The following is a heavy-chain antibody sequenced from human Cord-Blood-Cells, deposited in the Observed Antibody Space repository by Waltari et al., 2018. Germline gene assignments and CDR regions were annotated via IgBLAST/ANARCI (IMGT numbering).Heavy chain of an antibody. CDR1: GDSFSSNRAA. CDR3: AREAVAFDY. D-gene: IGHD6-19*01. CDR2: TYYRSKWYN. V-gene: IGHV6-1*01. Sequence: QVQLQQSGPGLVKPSQTLPLTCAIPGDSFSSNRAAWTWIRQSPSRGLEWLGRTYYRSKWYNDYAVSVKSRITINPDTSKNQFSLQLNSVTPEDTAVYYCAREAVAFDYWGQGTLVTVSS. J-gene: IGHJ4*02.